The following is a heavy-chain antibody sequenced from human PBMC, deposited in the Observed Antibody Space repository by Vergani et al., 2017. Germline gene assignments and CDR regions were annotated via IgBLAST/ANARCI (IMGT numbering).Heavy chain of an antibody. Sequence: QITLKESGPTLVKPTQTLTLTCTFSGFSLNTRGVSVAWIRQPPGKALDWLALIYWNDDQHYSPSLNNRVTITKDTSKNQVVLTMTNMDYVDTGTYYCVNRKTACGTTGYFYPFYYYYYMDVWGKGTTVTVSS. J-gene: IGHJ6*03. D-gene: IGHD1-7*01. CDR1: GFSLNTRGVS. CDR3: VNRKTACGTTGYFYPFYYYYYMDV. V-gene: IGHV2-5*04. CDR2: IYWNDDQ.